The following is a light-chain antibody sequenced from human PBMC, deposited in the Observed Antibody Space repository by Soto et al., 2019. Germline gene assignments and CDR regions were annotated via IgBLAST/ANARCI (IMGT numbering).Light chain of an antibody. CDR3: QQYSSTPLT. V-gene: IGKV4-1*01. Sequence: DIVMTQSPDSLAVSLGERATINCKSSQSVLYSSNNKNYLAWYQQKPGQPPKLLIYWASTRESGVPDRFSGSGSGNDFTLTIRSLQAEDVAVFYCQQYSSTPLTFGGGTKVEIK. J-gene: IGKJ4*01. CDR2: WAS. CDR1: QSVLYSSNNKNY.